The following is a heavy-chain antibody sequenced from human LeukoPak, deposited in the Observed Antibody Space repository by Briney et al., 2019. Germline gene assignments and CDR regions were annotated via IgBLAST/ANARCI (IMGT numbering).Heavy chain of an antibody. CDR3: ATETKLALARGVRNYFDY. J-gene: IGHJ4*02. V-gene: IGHV3-48*03. CDR1: GFTFSGYE. D-gene: IGHD3-10*01. Sequence: GGSLRLSCAASGFTFSGYEMNWVRQAPGKGLEWISYIRSSASTISYADSVKGRFTISRDNAKTSLYLQMNSLRAEDTAVYYCATETKLALARGVRNYFDYWGQGTLVTVSS. CDR2: IRSSASTI.